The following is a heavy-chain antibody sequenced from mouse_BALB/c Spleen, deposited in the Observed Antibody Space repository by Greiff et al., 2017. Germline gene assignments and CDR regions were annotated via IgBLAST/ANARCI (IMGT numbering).Heavy chain of an antibody. J-gene: IGHJ4*01. CDR2: IDPENGDT. Sequence: VQLQQSGAELVRSGASVKLSCTASGFNIKDYYMHWVKQRPEQGLEWIGWIDPENGDTEYAPKFLGKATMTADTSSNTTYLQLSSLTSEDTAVYYCTHRYDVYAMDYWGQGTSGTVSS. CDR3: THRYDVYAMDY. V-gene: IGHV14-4*02. CDR1: GFNIKDYY. D-gene: IGHD2-14*01.